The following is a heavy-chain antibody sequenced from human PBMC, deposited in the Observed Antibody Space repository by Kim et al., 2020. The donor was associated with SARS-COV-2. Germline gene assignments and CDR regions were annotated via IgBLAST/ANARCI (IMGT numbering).Heavy chain of an antibody. J-gene: IGHJ2*01. CDR3: ARALRAGSYWYFDL. CDR2: ISSSSSTI. CDR1: GFTFSSYS. Sequence: GGSLRLSCAASGFTFSSYSMNWVRQAPGKGLEWVSYISSSSSTIYYADSVKGRFTISRDNAKNSLYLQMNSLRAEDTAVYYCARALRAGSYWYFDLWGRGTLVTVSS. V-gene: IGHV3-48*04. D-gene: IGHD2-15*01.